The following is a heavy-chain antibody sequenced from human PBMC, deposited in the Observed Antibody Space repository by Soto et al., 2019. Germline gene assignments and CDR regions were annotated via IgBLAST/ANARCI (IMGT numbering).Heavy chain of an antibody. V-gene: IGHV3-23*01. J-gene: IGHJ4*02. CDR1: GFTFSNYA. CDR3: ATTDY. Sequence: PGGSLRLSCVASGFTFSNYAMSWVRQAPGKGLQWVSAVTGSGGNSFYADSVKGRFTTSRDNSKKTLYLQMNSLRPDDTAVYCCATTDYWGQGTLVTVSS. CDR2: VTGSGGNS.